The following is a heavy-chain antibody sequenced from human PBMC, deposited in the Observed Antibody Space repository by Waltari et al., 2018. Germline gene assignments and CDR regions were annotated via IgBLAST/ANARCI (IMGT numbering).Heavy chain of an antibody. CDR2: IIPILGIA. V-gene: IGHV1-69*10. Sequence: QVQLVQSGAEVKKPGSSVKFSCKASGGTFSSYAISWVRQAPGQGLEWMGGIIPILGIANYAQKFQGRVTITADKSTSTAYMELSSLRSEDTAVYYCARGVLAAAGNWFDPWGQGTLVTVSS. CDR1: GGTFSSYA. D-gene: IGHD6-13*01. J-gene: IGHJ5*02. CDR3: ARGVLAAAGNWFDP.